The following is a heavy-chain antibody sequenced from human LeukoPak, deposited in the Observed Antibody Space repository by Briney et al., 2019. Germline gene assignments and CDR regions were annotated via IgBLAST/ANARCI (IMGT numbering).Heavy chain of an antibody. Sequence: ASVKVSCKASGGTFSSYAISWVRQAPGQGLEWMGGIIPIFGRANYAQKFQGRVTITADKSTSTAYMELSSLRSEDTAVYYCASYVFALDNQQDWFDPWGQGTLVTVSS. V-gene: IGHV1-69*06. CDR3: ASYVFALDNQQDWFDP. CDR2: IIPIFGRA. J-gene: IGHJ5*02. D-gene: IGHD2-2*01. CDR1: GGTFSSYA.